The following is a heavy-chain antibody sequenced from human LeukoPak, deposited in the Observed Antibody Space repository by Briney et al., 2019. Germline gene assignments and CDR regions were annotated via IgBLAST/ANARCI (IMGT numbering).Heavy chain of an antibody. D-gene: IGHD1-26*01. J-gene: IGHJ4*02. V-gene: IGHV4-34*01. Sequence: PSETLSLTCAVYGGSFSGYYWSWVRQPPGKGLEWIGEINHSGSTNYNPSLKSRVTISVDTSKNQFSLELSSVTAADTAVYYCAGLVGATRIGYWGQGTLVTVSS. CDR2: INHSGST. CDR3: AGLVGATRIGY. CDR1: GGSFSGYY.